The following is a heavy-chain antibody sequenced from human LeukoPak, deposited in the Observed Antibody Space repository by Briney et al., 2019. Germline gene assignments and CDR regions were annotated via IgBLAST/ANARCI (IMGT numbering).Heavy chain of an antibody. CDR1: GYSFATYW. Sequence: GESLKISCKGSGYSFATYWIGWVRQMPGKGGEWMGFIYPGDSDTRYSPSFQGQVTISADKSITTAYVQWSSLKASDTAMYYCARRGYYYGSGSSEYFDYWGQGTLVTVSS. D-gene: IGHD3-10*01. CDR3: ARRGYYYGSGSSEYFDY. V-gene: IGHV5-51*01. CDR2: IYPGDSDT. J-gene: IGHJ4*02.